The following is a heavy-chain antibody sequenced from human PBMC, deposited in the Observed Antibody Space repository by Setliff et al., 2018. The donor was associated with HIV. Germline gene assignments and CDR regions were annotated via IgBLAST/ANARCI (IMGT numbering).Heavy chain of an antibody. J-gene: IGHJ4*02. CDR3: ARGPQAGIVAALPHHNFDY. D-gene: IGHD6-13*01. V-gene: IGHV3-21*01. CDR2: ISSSSAYI. CDR1: EFSFSLYT. Sequence: PVGSLRLSCAGSEFSFSLYTMNWVRQAPGKGLEWVSSISSSSAYIYYADSVKGRFTISRDNAKDSLYLHMNSLRVEDTAVYYCARGPQAGIVAALPHHNFDYWGQGTLVTVS.